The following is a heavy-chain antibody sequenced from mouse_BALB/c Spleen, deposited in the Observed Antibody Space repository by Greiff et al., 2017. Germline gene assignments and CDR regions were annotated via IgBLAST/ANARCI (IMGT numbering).Heavy chain of an antibody. CDR3: AREDPNWAFDY. Sequence: VQLQQSGAELARPGASVKMSCKASGYTFTSYTMHWVKQRPGQGLEWIGVINPGSGGTNYNEKFKGKATLTADKSSSTAYMQLSSLTSDDSAVYFCAREDPNWAFDYWGQGTTLTVSS. CDR2: INPGSGGT. J-gene: IGHJ2*01. D-gene: IGHD4-1*02. V-gene: IGHV1-54*01. CDR1: GYTFTSYT.